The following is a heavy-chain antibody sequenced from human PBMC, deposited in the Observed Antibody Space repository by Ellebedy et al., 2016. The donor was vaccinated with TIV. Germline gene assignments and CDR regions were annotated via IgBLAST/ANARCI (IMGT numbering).Heavy chain of an antibody. CDR3: ARTRWQLAFDY. J-gene: IGHJ4*02. Sequence: AASVKVSCKASGDTFTDYYFHWVRQAPGQGLECMAWFNPNGGGTGYAKKFQGRVTVTRDTSISTAYMELSRLRSDDTAVYYCARTRWQLAFDYWGQGTLVTVSS. D-gene: IGHD4-23*01. V-gene: IGHV1-2*02. CDR1: GDTFTDYY. CDR2: FNPNGGGT.